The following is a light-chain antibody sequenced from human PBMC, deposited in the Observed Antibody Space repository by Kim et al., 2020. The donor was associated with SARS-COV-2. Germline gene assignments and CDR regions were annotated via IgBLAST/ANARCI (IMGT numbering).Light chain of an antibody. J-gene: IGKJ3*01. CDR3: QQYGSSPPFS. CDR2: GAS. CDR1: QSVSCSY. Sequence: PGERATLPDRASQSVSCSYLAWYQPKPGHAPRLLIYGASSRATGIPDRFSGSGSGTDFTLTISRLEPEDFAVYYCQQYGSSPPFSFGPGTKVDIK. V-gene: IGKV3-20*01.